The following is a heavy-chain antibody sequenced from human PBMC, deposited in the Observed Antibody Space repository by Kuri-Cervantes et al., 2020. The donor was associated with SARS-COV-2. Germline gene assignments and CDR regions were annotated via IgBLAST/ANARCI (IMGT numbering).Heavy chain of an antibody. CDR2: IYYSGST. Sequence: SETLSLTCTVSGGSISSSSYYWGWIRQPPGKGLEWIGSIYYSGSTYYNPSLKSRVTISVDTSKNQFSLRLNSVTAADTAVYYCARVGARGLDFWGQGTLVTVSS. D-gene: IGHD1-26*01. V-gene: IGHV4-39*01. CDR3: ARVGARGLDF. J-gene: IGHJ4*02. CDR1: GGSISSSSYY.